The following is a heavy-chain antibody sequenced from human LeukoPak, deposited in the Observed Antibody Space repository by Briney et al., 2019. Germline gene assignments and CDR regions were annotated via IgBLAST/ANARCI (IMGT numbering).Heavy chain of an antibody. CDR3: ARADTMTGFDY. V-gene: IGHV4-34*01. J-gene: IGHJ4*02. Sequence: SETLSLTCAVYGGSFSGYYWSWIRQPPGKGLEWIGEINHSGSTNYNPSLKSRVTISVDTSKNQFSLKLSSVTAADTAVYYCARADTMTGFDYWGQGTLVTVSS. D-gene: IGHD3-3*01. CDR2: INHSGST. CDR1: GGSFSGYY.